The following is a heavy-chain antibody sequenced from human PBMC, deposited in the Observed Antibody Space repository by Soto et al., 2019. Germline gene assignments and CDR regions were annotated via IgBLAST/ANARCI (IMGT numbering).Heavy chain of an antibody. J-gene: IGHJ6*02. CDR2: MFYSGST. Sequence: QVQLQESGPGLVKPSQTLSLTCTVSGGSLSNVGYHWRWIRQHPGKVLEWIGHMFYSGSTFYNPSLKSRVTISIDTPQNQFSLKLTSVTPADTAVYYCARLATVVGPPGTLSTRCYYYGMEVWGRGTTVTFSS. D-gene: IGHD2-2*01. CDR3: ARLATVVGPPGTLSTRCYYYGMEV. V-gene: IGHV4-31*03. CDR1: GGSLSNVGYH.